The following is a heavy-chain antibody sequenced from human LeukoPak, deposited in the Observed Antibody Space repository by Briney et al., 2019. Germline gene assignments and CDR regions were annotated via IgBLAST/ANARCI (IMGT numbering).Heavy chain of an antibody. V-gene: IGHV3-30*18. J-gene: IGHJ4*02. D-gene: IGHD6-19*01. CDR3: AKRSSSGWSDY. Sequence: GGSLRLSCAASGFTFSSYGMHWVRQAPGKGLEWVAVISYDGSNKYYADSVKGRFTIYRDNSKNTLYLQMNSLRAEDTAVYYCAKRSSSGWSDYWGQGTLVTVSS. CDR2: ISYDGSNK. CDR1: GFTFSSYG.